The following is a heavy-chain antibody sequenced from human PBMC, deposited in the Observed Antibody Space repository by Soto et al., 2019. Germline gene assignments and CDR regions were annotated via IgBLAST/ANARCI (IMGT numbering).Heavy chain of an antibody. J-gene: IGHJ5*02. D-gene: IGHD2-8*01. CDR1: GGSISSGGYY. CDR2: IYYSGST. CDR3: ARAGHCSDGVCFGWFDP. Sequence: QVQLQESGPGLVKPSQTLSLTCTVSGGSISSGGYYWSWIRQHPGKGLEWIGYIYYSGSTYYNPSLRSRVNISVDTSKNHFSREVSAVTAADTAVYYCARAGHCSDGVCFGWFDPWGQGTLVTVSS. V-gene: IGHV4-31*03.